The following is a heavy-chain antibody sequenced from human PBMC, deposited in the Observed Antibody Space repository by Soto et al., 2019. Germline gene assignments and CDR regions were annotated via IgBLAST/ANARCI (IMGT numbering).Heavy chain of an antibody. CDR2: ISGSGGST. CDR3: AKGSNCSSTSCCYYYYYMDV. V-gene: IGHV3-23*01. J-gene: IGHJ6*03. CDR1: GFTFSSYA. Sequence: GSLRLSCAASGFTFSSYAMSWVRQAPGKGLEWVSAISGSGGSTYYADSVKGRFTISRDNSKNTLYLQMNSLRAEDTAVYYCAKGSNCSSTSCCYYYYYMDVWGKGTTVTVSS. D-gene: IGHD2-2*01.